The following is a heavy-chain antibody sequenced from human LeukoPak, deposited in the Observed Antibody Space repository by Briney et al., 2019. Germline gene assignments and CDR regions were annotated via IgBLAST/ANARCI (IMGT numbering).Heavy chain of an antibody. Sequence: PGGSLRLSCAASGFTFSSYGMHWVRQAPGKGLEGVAVIWYDGSNKYYADSVKGRFTISRDNSKNTLYLQMNSLRAEDTAVYYCARDRLITMIVALEDDGFDIWGQGTMVTVSS. CDR1: GFTFSSYG. CDR3: ARDRLITMIVALEDDGFDI. CDR2: IWYDGSNK. J-gene: IGHJ3*02. D-gene: IGHD3-22*01. V-gene: IGHV3-33*01.